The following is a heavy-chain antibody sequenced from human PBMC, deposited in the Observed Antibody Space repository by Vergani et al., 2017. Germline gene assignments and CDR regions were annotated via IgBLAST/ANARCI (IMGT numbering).Heavy chain of an antibody. D-gene: IGHD2-15*01. CDR1: GGTFSSYA. V-gene: IGHV1-69*13. CDR3: ARPRFTPYCSGGSCHAEYFQH. Sequence: QVQLVQSGAEVKKPGSSVKVSCKASGGTFSSYAISWVRQAPGQGLEWMGRIIPIFGKANYAQKFQGRVTITADESTSTAYMELSSLRSEDTAVYYCARPRFTPYCSGGSCHAEYFQHWGQGTLVTVSS. CDR2: IIPIFGKA. J-gene: IGHJ1*01.